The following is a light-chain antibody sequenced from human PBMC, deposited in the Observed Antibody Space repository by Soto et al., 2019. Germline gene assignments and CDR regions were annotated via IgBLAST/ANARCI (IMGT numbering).Light chain of an antibody. CDR3: QQGSDLPIT. J-gene: IGKJ5*01. Sequence: EIVLTQSPATLSLSPGERATLSCRASQSVRSYLAWYQQKPGQAPRLLIYDASNRATGIPARFSGSGAGTDFTLTISSLEAEDFAVYSCQQGSDLPITFGQGTRLEIK. CDR1: QSVRSY. V-gene: IGKV3-11*01. CDR2: DAS.